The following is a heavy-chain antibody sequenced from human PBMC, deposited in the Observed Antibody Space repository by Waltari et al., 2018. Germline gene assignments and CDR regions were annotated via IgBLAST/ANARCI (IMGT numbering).Heavy chain of an antibody. CDR1: GFTFSSYA. Sequence: QVQLVESGGGVVQPGRSLRLSCAASGFTFSSYARHWVRQAPGKGLEWVTIISYDGYNKYYADSVKGRFTISRDNSKNTLYLQMNSLRAEDTAVYYCTGRAGSFDYWGQGTLVTVSS. V-gene: IGHV3-30*01. J-gene: IGHJ4*02. CDR3: TGRAGSFDY. CDR2: ISYDGYNK. D-gene: IGHD1-26*01.